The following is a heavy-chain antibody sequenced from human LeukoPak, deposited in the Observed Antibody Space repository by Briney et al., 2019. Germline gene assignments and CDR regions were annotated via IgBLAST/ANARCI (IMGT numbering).Heavy chain of an antibody. CDR1: GFTFGDYA. J-gene: IGHJ4*02. CDR3: TRDGYYGSGSDY. D-gene: IGHD3-10*01. Sequence: GGSLRLSCTASGFTFGDYAMSWVRQAPGKGLEWVGFIRSKAYGGTTEYAASVKGRFTISRDDSKSIAYLQMNSLKTEDTAVYYCTRDGYYGSGSDYWGQGTLVTVSS. CDR2: IRSKAYGGTT. V-gene: IGHV3-49*04.